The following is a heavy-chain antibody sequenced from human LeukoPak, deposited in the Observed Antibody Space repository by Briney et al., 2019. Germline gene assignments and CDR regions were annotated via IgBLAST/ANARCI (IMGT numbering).Heavy chain of an antibody. CDR2: IWYDGSNK. D-gene: IGHD6-19*01. V-gene: IGHV3-33*01. CDR3: ATLRSDSSGWYYFDY. CDR1: GFTFRNYG. Sequence: GRSLRLSCAASGFTFRNYGMHWVRQAPGKGLEWVALIWYDGSNKYYADSVKGRFTISRDNSKNMLYLQMNSLRTEDTAVYNCATLRSDSSGWYYFDYWGQGTLVTVSS. J-gene: IGHJ4*02.